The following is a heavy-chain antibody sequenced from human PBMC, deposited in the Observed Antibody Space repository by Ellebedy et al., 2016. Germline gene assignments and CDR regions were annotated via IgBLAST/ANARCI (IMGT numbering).Heavy chain of an antibody. CDR2: IYYSGST. CDR3: ARDPLGVAANDY. D-gene: IGHD3-3*01. V-gene: IGHV4-59*11. CDR1: GVSITSHY. J-gene: IGHJ4*02. Sequence: SETLSLTCTVSGVSITSHYWSWIRQPPGKGLEFIGSIYYSGSTNYNPSPRSRVSVSIDKSKNQFSLKLSSVTAADTAVYYCARDPLGVAANDYWGQGTLVTVSS.